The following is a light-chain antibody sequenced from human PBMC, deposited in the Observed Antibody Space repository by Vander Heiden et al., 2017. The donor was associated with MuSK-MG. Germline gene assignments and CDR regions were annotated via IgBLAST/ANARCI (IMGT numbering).Light chain of an antibody. CDR2: QTS. J-gene: IGKJ5*01. V-gene: IGKV3-20*01. CDR1: QICSSSY. CDR3: QHNGSSPVT. Sequence: ERGLTQSPDTLSLSPGERATRSCKASQICSSSYISWHQQNPGQAPRVLIYQTSTRASGIPDRFSGGRSGTDFTLTISRLEPEDFAVYYCQHNGSSPVTFGQGTRLEIK.